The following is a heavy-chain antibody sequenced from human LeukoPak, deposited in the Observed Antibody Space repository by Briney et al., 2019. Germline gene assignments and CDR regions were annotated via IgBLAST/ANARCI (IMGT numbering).Heavy chain of an antibody. CDR1: GFTFSSYS. CDR3: ARDEGSSGWYGQNWFDP. CDR2: ISSSSSNI. J-gene: IGHJ5*02. D-gene: IGHD6-19*01. V-gene: IGHV3-21*01. Sequence: GGSLRLSCAASGFTFSSYSMNWVRQAPGKGLEWVSSISSSSSNIYYADSVKGRFTISRDNAKNSLYLQVNSLRAEDTAVYYCARDEGSSGWYGQNWFDPWGQATLVTVSS.